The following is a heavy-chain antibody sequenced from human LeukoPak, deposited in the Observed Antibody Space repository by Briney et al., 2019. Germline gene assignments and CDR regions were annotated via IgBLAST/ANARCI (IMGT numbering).Heavy chain of an antibody. D-gene: IGHD3-10*01. CDR3: ARYYGSGSEPHYFDY. V-gene: IGHV3-30-3*01. CDR1: GFTFSSYA. CDR2: ISYDGSNK. J-gene: IGHJ4*02. Sequence: GRSLRLSCAASGFTFSSYAMHWVRQAPGKGLEWVAVISYDGSNKYYADSVKGRFTISRDNSKNTLYLQMNSLRAEDTAVYYCARYYGSGSEPHYFDYWGQGTLVTVSS.